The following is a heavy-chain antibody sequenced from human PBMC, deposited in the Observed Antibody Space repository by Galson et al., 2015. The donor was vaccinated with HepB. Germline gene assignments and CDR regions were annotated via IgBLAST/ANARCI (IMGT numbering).Heavy chain of an antibody. Sequence: SLRLSCAASGFTFSNAWMSWVRQAPGKGLEWVGRIKSKTDGGTTDYAAPVKGRFTISRDDSKNTLYLQMNSLKTEDTAVYYCTTDIGYVLLWFGSSYYGMDVWGQGTTVTVSS. CDR3: TTDIGYVLLWFGSSYYGMDV. CDR2: IKSKTDGGTT. CDR1: GFTFSNAW. D-gene: IGHD3-10*01. J-gene: IGHJ6*02. V-gene: IGHV3-15*01.